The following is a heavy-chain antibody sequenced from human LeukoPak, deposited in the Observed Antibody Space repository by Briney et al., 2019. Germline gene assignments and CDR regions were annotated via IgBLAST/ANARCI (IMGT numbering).Heavy chain of an antibody. V-gene: IGHV4-30-4*08. Sequence: SETLPLTCTVSGDSIRSSSYYWGWIRQPPGQGLEWIGYIYYSGSTYYNPSLKSRVTISVDTSKNQFSLKLSSVTAADTAVYYCARFTIFGDDYWGQGTLVTVSS. CDR3: ARFTIFGDDY. D-gene: IGHD3-3*01. CDR1: GDSIRSSSYY. J-gene: IGHJ4*02. CDR2: IYYSGST.